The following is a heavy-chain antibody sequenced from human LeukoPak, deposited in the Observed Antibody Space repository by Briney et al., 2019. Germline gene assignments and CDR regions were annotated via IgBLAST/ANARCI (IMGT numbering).Heavy chain of an antibody. D-gene: IGHD3-22*01. CDR1: GFTFSNFG. V-gene: IGHV3-30*18. J-gene: IGHJ4*02. Sequence: GRSLRLSCAASGFTFSNFGIHWVRQAPGKGLEVVALISYDGSNQYYAESVKGRFTISRDNSKNTLYLQMNSLRAEDTAVYYCAKGYYYDSSGYYQHFDHWGQGTLVTVSS. CDR3: AKGYYYDSSGYYQHFDH. CDR2: ISYDGSNQ.